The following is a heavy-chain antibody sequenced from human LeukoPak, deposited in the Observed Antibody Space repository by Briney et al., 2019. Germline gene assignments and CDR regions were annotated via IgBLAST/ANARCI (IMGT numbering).Heavy chain of an antibody. J-gene: IGHJ2*01. CDR1: GGSISRSSYY. CDR2: IYYSGST. V-gene: IGHV4-39*07. Sequence: SETLSLTCTVSGGSISRSSYYWGWIRQPPGKGLEWIGNIYYSGSTNYNPSLKSRVTISIDTSKNQFSLKLSSVTAADTAVYYCARDPWYFDLWGRGTLVTVSS. CDR3: ARDPWYFDL.